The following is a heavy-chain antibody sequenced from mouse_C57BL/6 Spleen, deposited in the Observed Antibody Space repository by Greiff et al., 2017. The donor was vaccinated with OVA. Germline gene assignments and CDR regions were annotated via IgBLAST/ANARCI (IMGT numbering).Heavy chain of an antibody. CDR1: GFSLTSYG. CDR3: ARAYDGYYGFAY. J-gene: IGHJ3*01. V-gene: IGHV2-2*01. CDR2: IWSGGST. D-gene: IGHD2-3*01. Sequence: VQLQQSGPGLVQPSQSLSITCTVSGFSLTSYGVHWVRQSPGKGLEWLGVIWSGGSTGYNAAFISRLSISKDNSKSQVFFKMNSLQADDTAIYYCARAYDGYYGFAYWGQGTLVTVSA.